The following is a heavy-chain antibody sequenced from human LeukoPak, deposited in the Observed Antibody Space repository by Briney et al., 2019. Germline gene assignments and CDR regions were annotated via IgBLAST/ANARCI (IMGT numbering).Heavy chain of an antibody. CDR1: GFTVSSNY. V-gene: IGHV3-53*01. CDR3: ARGDYYDRAFDI. Sequence: GGSLRLSCAASGFTVSSNYMSWVRQAPGKGLEWVSVIYSGGSTYYADSVKGRFTISRDNAKNSLYLQMNSLRAEDTAVYYCARGDYYDRAFDIWGQGTMVTVSS. J-gene: IGHJ3*02. CDR2: IYSGGST. D-gene: IGHD3-22*01.